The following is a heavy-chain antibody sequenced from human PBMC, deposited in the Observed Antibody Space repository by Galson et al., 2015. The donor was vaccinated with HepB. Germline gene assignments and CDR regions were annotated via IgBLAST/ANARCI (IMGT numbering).Heavy chain of an antibody. CDR3: AHGRAASAGTPYWFFHH. D-gene: IGHD6-13*01. CDR1: GFSLSTRGGG. CDR2: IYWDDDK. J-gene: IGHJ2*01. Sequence: PALVKPPQPLTLPCTFSGFSLSTRGGGVGWLRQSPGKALEWLALIYWDDDKRYSPSLKSRLTITKDTSKNQVVLTMTNMDPVDTATDYCAHGRAASAGTPYWFFHHWCRRTLVTVS. V-gene: IGHV2-5*02.